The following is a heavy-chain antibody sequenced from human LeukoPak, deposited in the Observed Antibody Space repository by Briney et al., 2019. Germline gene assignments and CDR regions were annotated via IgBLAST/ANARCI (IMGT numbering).Heavy chain of an antibody. D-gene: IGHD3-10*01. Sequence: ASVKVSCKASGYTFTGYYMHWVRQAPGQGLEWMGRINPNSGGTNYAQKFQGRATMTRDTSISTAYTELSRLRSDDTAVYYCARSRLWFGELEFDPWGQGTLVTVSS. V-gene: IGHV1-2*06. J-gene: IGHJ5*02. CDR3: ARSRLWFGELEFDP. CDR1: GYTFTGYY. CDR2: INPNSGGT.